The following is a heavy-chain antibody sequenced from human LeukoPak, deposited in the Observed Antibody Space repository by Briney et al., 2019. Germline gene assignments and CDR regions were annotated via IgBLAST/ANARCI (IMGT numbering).Heavy chain of an antibody. V-gene: IGHV3-7*02. CDR3: ARGTMIGEY. CDR1: GFTFSSYW. J-gene: IGHJ4*02. CDR2: IKQDESVK. Sequence: GGSLRLSCAASGFTFSSYWMSWVRQAPGKGLEWVANIKQDESVKQYVDSVKGRFTISRDNPKNSLYLQMNSLRPEDTAVYYCARGTMIGEYWGQGTLVTVSS. D-gene: IGHD3-10*02.